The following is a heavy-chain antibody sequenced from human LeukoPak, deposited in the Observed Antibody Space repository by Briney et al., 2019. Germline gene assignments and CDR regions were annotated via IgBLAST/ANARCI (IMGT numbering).Heavy chain of an antibody. CDR2: ISGSGDNT. Sequence: PGGSLRLSCAASGFTFSNYAMRWVRQAPGKGLEWVSAISGSGDNTYYADSVKGRFTVSRDNSKDTLYLQMNSLRADDTAVYYCAKAFSGGKWTPDYWGQGTLVTVSS. CDR1: GFTFSNYA. J-gene: IGHJ4*02. D-gene: IGHD3-3*02. V-gene: IGHV3-23*01. CDR3: AKAFSGGKWTPDY.